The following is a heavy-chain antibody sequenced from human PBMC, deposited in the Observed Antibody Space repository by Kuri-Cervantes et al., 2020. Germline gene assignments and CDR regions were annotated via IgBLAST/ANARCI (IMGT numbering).Heavy chain of an antibody. D-gene: IGHD6-19*01. CDR1: GFTFSSYA. CDR2: INSDGSST. CDR3: ARAIAVAGAFDI. V-gene: IGHV3-74*01. Sequence: GESLKISCAASGFTFSSYAMSWVRQAPGKGLVWVSRINSDGSSTSYADSVKGRFTISRDNAKNTLYLQMNSLRAEDTAVYYCARAIAVAGAFDIWGQGTMVTVSS. J-gene: IGHJ3*02.